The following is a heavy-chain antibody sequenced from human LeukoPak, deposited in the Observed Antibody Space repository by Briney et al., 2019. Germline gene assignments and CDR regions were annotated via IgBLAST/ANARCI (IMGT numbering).Heavy chain of an antibody. CDR2: IYYSGST. Sequence: PSETLSLTCTVSGGSISSSSYYWGWIRQPPGKGLEWIGSIYYSGSTYYNPSLKSRVTISVDTSKNQFSLKLSSVTAADTAVYYCARHGNYYDSSGYGAYYYYYVDVWGKGTTVTVSS. CDR1: GGSISSSSYY. V-gene: IGHV4-39*01. D-gene: IGHD3-22*01. CDR3: ARHGNYYDSSGYGAYYYYYVDV. J-gene: IGHJ6*03.